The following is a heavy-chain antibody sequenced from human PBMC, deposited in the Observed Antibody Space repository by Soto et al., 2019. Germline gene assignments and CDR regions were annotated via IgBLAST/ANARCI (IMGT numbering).Heavy chain of an antibody. CDR3: AKGSSSWYYPHLDY. D-gene: IGHD6-13*01. CDR2: ISSDGSSQ. CDR1: GFTFSDYG. Sequence: PGGSLRLSCVASGFTFSDYGMHWVRQAPGKGLEWLTIISSDGSSQNYADSVKGRFTISRDNSKNTLYLQMNSLRVEDTAMYYCAKGSSSWYYPHLDYWGQGT. J-gene: IGHJ4*02. V-gene: IGHV3-30*18.